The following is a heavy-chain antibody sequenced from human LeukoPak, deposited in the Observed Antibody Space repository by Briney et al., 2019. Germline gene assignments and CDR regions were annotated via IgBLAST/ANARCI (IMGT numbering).Heavy chain of an antibody. J-gene: IGHJ6*03. CDR2: INHSGST. V-gene: IGHV4-39*07. D-gene: IGHD3-9*01. CDR3: ARVFDAANYYYMDV. CDR1: GGSISSGGYY. Sequence: SETLSLTCTVSGGSISSGGYYWSWIRQPPGKGLEWIGEINHSGSTNYNPSLKSRVTISVDTSKNQFSLKLSSVTAADTAVYYCARVFDAANYYYMDVWGKGTTVTVSS.